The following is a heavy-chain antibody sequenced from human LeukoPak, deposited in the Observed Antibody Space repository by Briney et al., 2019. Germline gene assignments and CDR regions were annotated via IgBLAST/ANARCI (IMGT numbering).Heavy chain of an antibody. D-gene: IGHD2-2*02. Sequence: GGSLRLSCAASGFTFSSYWMSWVRQAPGKGLEWVANIKQDGSEKYYVDSVKGRFTISRDNAKNSLYLQMNSLRAEDTAVYYCARDLSSDAAIPSCFDYWGQGTLVTVSS. J-gene: IGHJ4*02. CDR2: IKQDGSEK. CDR1: GFTFSSYW. V-gene: IGHV3-7*01. CDR3: ARDLSSDAAIPSCFDY.